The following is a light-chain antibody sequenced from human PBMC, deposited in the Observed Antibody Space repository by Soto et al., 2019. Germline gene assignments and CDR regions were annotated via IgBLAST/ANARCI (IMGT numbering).Light chain of an antibody. CDR3: QQARRFPIT. V-gene: IGKV1-12*01. J-gene: IGKJ5*01. CDR2: AAS. Sequence: DIQMTQSPSSVSASVGDRVTISCRASQDISNWLAWYQQKPGEAPKFLIYAASNLQSGVPSKFSVRGSGTDFTLTISSLQPEDFAVYYCQQARRFPITFGQGTRLEI. CDR1: QDISNW.